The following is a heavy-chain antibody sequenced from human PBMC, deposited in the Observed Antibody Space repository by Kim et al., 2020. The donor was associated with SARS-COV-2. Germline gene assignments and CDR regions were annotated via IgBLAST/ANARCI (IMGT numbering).Heavy chain of an antibody. CDR1: GFTFRTYY. D-gene: IGHD3-16*01. CDR2: IKGDGSRT. V-gene: IGHV3-74*01. Sequence: GGSLRLSCAASGFTFRTYYMNWVRQVPGKGLEWVSRIKGDGSRTDYAASVKGRFTISRDNPNNMLYLQMNSLRAEDTAVYYCARENWGPDDWGHGTLVTVSS. J-gene: IGHJ4*01. CDR3: ARENWGPDD.